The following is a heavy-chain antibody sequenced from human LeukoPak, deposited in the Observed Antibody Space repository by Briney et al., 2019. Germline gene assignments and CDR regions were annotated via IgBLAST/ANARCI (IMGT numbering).Heavy chain of an antibody. V-gene: IGHV4-61*02. CDR3: ARDEGIQPSDAFDI. D-gene: IGHD5-18*01. J-gene: IGHJ3*02. CDR2: IYTSGST. CDR1: GGSISSSSCY. Sequence: PSETLSLTCTVSGGSISSSSCYWSWIRQPAGKGLEWIGRIYTSGSTNYNPSLKSRVTMSVDTSKNQFSLKLSSVTAADTAVYYCARDEGIQPSDAFDIWGQGTMVTVSS.